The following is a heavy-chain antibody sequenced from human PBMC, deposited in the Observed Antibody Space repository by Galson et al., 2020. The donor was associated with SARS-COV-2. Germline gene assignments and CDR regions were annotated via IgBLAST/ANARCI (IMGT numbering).Heavy chain of an antibody. CDR3: ARDSPYCSSTSCYDY. J-gene: IGHJ4*02. CDR1: GGTFSSYA. Sequence: SVKVSCKASGGTFSSYAISWVRQAPGQGLEWMGGIIPILGIANYAQKFQGRVTITADKSTSTAYMELSSPRSEDTAVYYCARDSPYCSSTSCYDYWGQGTLVTVSS. CDR2: IIPILGIA. D-gene: IGHD2-2*01. V-gene: IGHV1-69*10.